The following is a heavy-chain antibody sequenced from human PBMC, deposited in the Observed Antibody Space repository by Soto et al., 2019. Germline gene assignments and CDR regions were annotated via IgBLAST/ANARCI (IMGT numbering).Heavy chain of an antibody. Sequence: QVQLVESGGGVVQPGRSLRLSCAASGFTFSSYAMHWVRQAPGKALAWVAVISYDGSNKYYADSVKSRFTISRDNSKNPLYLQMNSLRAEDAAVYYCARDRMGHYYGSGSYYFYYWGQGTLVTVSS. CDR3: ARDRMGHYYGSGSYYFYY. CDR1: GFTFSSYA. V-gene: IGHV3-30-3*01. CDR2: ISYDGSNK. J-gene: IGHJ4*02. D-gene: IGHD3-10*01.